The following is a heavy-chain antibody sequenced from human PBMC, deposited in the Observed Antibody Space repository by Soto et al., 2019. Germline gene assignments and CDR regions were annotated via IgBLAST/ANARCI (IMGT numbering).Heavy chain of an antibody. Sequence: QVQLVQSGAEVKKPGSSVKVSCKASGGTFSSYTISWVRQAPGQGLEWMGRIIPILGIANYAQKFQGRVTITADKATSTAYMELSSLRSEDAAVYYCARVGPGGVWGQGTTVTVSS. V-gene: IGHV1-69*02. J-gene: IGHJ6*02. D-gene: IGHD1-26*01. CDR1: GGTFSSYT. CDR3: ARVGPGGV. CDR2: IIPILGIA.